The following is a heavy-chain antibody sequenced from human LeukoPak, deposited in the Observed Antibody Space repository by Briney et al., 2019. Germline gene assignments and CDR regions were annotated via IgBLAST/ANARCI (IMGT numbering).Heavy chain of an antibody. J-gene: IGHJ3*02. D-gene: IGHD7-27*01. Sequence: ASVKVSCKASGYTFTGYYMHWVRQAPGQGLEWMGRINPNSGGTNYAQKFQGRVTMTRDTSISTAYMELSRLRSDDTAVYYCASDLAGAYNAFDIWGQGTMVTVSS. V-gene: IGHV1-2*06. CDR3: ASDLAGAYNAFDI. CDR2: INPNSGGT. CDR1: GYTFTGYY.